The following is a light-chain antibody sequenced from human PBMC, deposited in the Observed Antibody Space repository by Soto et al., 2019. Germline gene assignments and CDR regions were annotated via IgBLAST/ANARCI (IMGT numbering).Light chain of an antibody. CDR1: QIVSSN. V-gene: IGKV3-15*01. CDR2: GAF. CDR3: QQYNNWPPWT. Sequence: ELVRTQSPVTLSVSPGERYALSCVASQIVSSNLAWYQQKPGQAPRLLIYGAFTRVTGIPARFSGTGSGTEFTLTISSLQSEDFALYYCQQYNNWPPWTFGQGTQVDIK. J-gene: IGKJ1*01.